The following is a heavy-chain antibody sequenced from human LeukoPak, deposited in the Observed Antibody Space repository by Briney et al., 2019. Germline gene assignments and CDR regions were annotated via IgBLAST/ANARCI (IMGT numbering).Heavy chain of an antibody. CDR1: GFTFSNYA. V-gene: IGHV3-48*03. CDR3: ARDASMVL. D-gene: IGHD3-10*01. CDR2: ISSSGNTI. Sequence: GGSLRLSCAASGFTFSNYAMSWVRQAPGKGLEWVSYISSSGNTIFYTDSVKGRFTISRDNAKNSLSLQMNSLRAEDTAVYYCARDASMVLWGQGTLVTVSS. J-gene: IGHJ4*02.